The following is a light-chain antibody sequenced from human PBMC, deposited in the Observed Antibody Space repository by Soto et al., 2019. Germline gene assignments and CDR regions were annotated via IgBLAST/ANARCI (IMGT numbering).Light chain of an antibody. V-gene: IGKV1-5*03. CDR3: QQYNSYPYN. Sequence: DIQMTQSPSTLSASVGDRVTITCRASQSISSWLAWYQQKPGKAPKLLIYKASSLESGVPSRFSGSGSGTEFTLTISSLQPDDFATYYCQQYNSYPYNFGQGTKVDSK. CDR1: QSISSW. J-gene: IGKJ2*01. CDR2: KAS.